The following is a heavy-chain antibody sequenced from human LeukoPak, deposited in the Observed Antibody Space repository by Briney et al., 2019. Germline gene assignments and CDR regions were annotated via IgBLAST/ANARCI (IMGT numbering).Heavy chain of an antibody. Sequence: PGGSLRLSCAASGFTFSDYYMSWIRQAPGKGLEWVSYISSSGSTIYYADSVKGRFTISSDNAKNSLYLQMNSLRAEDTAVYYCARDQYYDFWSGSPFMDVWGQGTTVTVSS. D-gene: IGHD3-3*01. CDR2: ISSSGSTI. CDR1: GFTFSDYY. CDR3: ARDQYYDFWSGSPFMDV. J-gene: IGHJ6*02. V-gene: IGHV3-11*01.